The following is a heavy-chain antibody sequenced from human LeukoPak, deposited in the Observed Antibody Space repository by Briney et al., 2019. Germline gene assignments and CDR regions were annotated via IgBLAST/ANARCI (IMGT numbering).Heavy chain of an antibody. Sequence: GGSLRLSCSASGFIFSSYAMHWVRQAPGKGLEYVSGISSNGGSTYYADSVKGRFTISRDNSKKTLYLQMSSLRGEDTAVYYCVKGYCSSTSCYAFDYWGQGTLVTVSS. V-gene: IGHV3-64D*09. CDR2: ISSNGGST. J-gene: IGHJ4*02. CDR3: VKGYCSSTSCYAFDY. D-gene: IGHD2-2*01. CDR1: GFIFSSYA.